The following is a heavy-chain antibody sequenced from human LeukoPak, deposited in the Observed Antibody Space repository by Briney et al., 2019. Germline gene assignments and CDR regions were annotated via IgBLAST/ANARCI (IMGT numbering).Heavy chain of an antibody. CDR1: GFTFSSYS. V-gene: IGHV3-21*01. J-gene: IGHJ2*01. D-gene: IGHD6-19*01. Sequence: GGSLRLSCAASGFTFSSYSMNWVRQAPGKGLEWVSSISSSSSYIYYADSVKGRFTISRDNAKNSLYLQMNSLRAEDTAVYYCAREITSGWYRGSGRWYFDLWGRGTLVTVSS. CDR2: ISSSSSYI. CDR3: AREITSGWYRGSGRWYFDL.